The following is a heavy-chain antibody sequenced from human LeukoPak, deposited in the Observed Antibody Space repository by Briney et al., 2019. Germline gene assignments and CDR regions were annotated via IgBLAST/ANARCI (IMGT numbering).Heavy chain of an antibody. V-gene: IGHV4-39*01. D-gene: IGHD3-9*01. CDR2: IYYSGST. J-gene: IGHJ3*02. CDR3: AEGLKAPRSLRYFDWLLDSDHDAFDI. Sequence: SETLSLTCTVSGGSISSSSYYWGWIRQPPGKGLEWIGSIYYSGSTYYNPSLKSRVTISVDTSKNHFPLKLSSVTAADTAVYYCAEGLKAPRSLRYFDWLLDSDHDAFDIWGQGTMVTVSS. CDR1: GGSISSSSYY.